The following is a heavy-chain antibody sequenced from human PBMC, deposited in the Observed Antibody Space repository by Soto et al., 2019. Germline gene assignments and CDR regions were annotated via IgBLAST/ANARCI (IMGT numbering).Heavy chain of an antibody. V-gene: IGHV1-46*03. CDR2: INPSGGST. CDR1: GYTFTSYY. J-gene: IGHJ3*02. CDR3: AILRWHIVATLPDAFNI. D-gene: IGHD5-12*01. Sequence: GASVKVSCKASGYTFTSYYMHWVRQAPGQGLEWMGIINPSGGSTSYAQKFQGRVTMTRDTSTSTVYMELSSLRSEDTAVYYCAILRWHIVATLPDAFNIWGQGTMVTVSS.